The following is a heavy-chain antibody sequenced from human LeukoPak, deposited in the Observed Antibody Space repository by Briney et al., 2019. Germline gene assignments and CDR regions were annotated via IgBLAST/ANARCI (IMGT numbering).Heavy chain of an antibody. CDR3: ARGEKPSTPRGGQTFDI. Sequence: PSETLSLTCAVYGGSFSGYYWSWIRQPPGKGLEWIGEINHSGSTNYNPSLKSRVTISVDTSKNQFSLKLSSATAADTAVYYCARGEKPSTPRGGQTFDIWGQGTMVTVSS. V-gene: IGHV4-34*01. CDR2: INHSGST. J-gene: IGHJ3*02. D-gene: IGHD2-15*01. CDR1: GGSFSGYY.